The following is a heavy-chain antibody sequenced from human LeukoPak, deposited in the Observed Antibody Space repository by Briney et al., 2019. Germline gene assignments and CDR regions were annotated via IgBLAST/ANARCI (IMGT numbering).Heavy chain of an antibody. CDR1: GFTLSTYW. D-gene: IGHD6-19*01. V-gene: IGHV3-7*01. J-gene: IGHJ3*01. CDR2: IKQDESKK. Sequence: GGSLRLSCAASGFTLSTYWMTWVRQAPGKGLEWVANIKQDESKKNYVDSVNGRFTISRDNAKNSLYLQMNSLRAEDTAMYYCARDLNLYSSGWYDAFDLWGQGTMVTVSS. CDR3: ARDLNLYSSGWYDAFDL.